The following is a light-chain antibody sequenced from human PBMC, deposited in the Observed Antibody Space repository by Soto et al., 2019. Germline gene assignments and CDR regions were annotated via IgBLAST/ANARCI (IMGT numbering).Light chain of an antibody. Sequence: DVKVYQSPPALSAYVGDRATITCRASQTISTWMAWYQQKPGKAPKLLVYDASTLQSGVASRFSGSGSGTDFTLTISRLEPEDFGVYYCQQYGRSLTWTFCQGSMVDIK. CDR3: QQYGRSLTWT. J-gene: IGKJ1*01. CDR1: QTISTW. V-gene: IGKV1-5*01. CDR2: DAS.